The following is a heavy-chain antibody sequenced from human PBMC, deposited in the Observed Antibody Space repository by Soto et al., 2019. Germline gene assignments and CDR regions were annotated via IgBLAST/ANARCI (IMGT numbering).Heavy chain of an antibody. J-gene: IGHJ4*02. Sequence: ASVKVSCKVSGYTFTGYYLHWARQAPGQGLEWMGWINPDNGAANYAQQFQGRVTMTRDTSISTVYLEFSSLRSDDTAVYFCARGEDYRWLFRYLDYWGQGALVTVSS. CDR2: INPDNGAA. V-gene: IGHV1-2*02. D-gene: IGHD2-8*02. CDR1: GYTFTGYY. CDR3: ARGEDYRWLFRYLDY.